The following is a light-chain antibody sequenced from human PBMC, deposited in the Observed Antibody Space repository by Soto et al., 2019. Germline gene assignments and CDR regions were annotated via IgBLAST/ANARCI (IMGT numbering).Light chain of an antibody. V-gene: IGKV1-39*01. J-gene: IGKJ1*01. CDR2: AAS. CDR1: QRIGTH. Sequence: DIQMTQSPSSLSASVGDRVTITCRTSQRIGTHLNWYHERPGKAPKLLIYAASSLQSGVPSRFSGSGSGTDFTLTISSVQSDDFATYYCHQYGSYFPTFGQGTKVDI. CDR3: HQYGSYFPT.